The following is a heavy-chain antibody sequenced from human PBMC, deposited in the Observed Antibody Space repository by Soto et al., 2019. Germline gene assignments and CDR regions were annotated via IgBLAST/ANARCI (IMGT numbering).Heavy chain of an antibody. V-gene: IGHV4-59*08. CDR1: VGSISSYY. CDR3: ARSSLWRSSGWYVDYYYYMDV. CDR2: IYYSGST. D-gene: IGHD6-19*01. J-gene: IGHJ6*03. Sequence: PSETLSLTCTVSVGSISSYYWGWIRQPPGKGLEWIGYIYYSGSTNYNPSLKSRVTTSVDTSKNQFSLKLSSVTAADTAVYYCARSSLWRSSGWYVDYYYYMDVWGKGTTVTVSS.